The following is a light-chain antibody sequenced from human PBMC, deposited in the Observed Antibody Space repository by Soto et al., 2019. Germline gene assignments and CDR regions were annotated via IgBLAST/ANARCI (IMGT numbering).Light chain of an antibody. CDR1: QSVSSN. Sequence: EIVMTQSPAALSVSPGEIATLSFRASQSVSSNLARYQQKPGQAPRLIIYGASTRATGIPARFSGSGYGTQFNLTISSLQSDDFALYYCQQYKDWPTTFGQGTKVDIK. CDR3: QQYKDWPTT. CDR2: GAS. V-gene: IGKV3-15*01. J-gene: IGKJ1*01.